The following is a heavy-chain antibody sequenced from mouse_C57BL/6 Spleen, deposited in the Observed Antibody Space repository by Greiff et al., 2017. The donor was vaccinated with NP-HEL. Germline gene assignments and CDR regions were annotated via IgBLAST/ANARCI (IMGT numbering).Heavy chain of an antibody. J-gene: IGHJ2*01. CDR3: ARSPLYYDYDGDYFDY. Sequence: VQLQQPGAELVKPGASVKMSCKASGYTFTSYWITWVKQRPGQGLEWIGDIYPGSGSTNYNEKFKSKATLTVDTSSSTAYMQLRSLTSEDSAVYYCARSPLYYDYDGDYFDYWGQGTTLTVSS. CDR1: GYTFTSYW. D-gene: IGHD2-4*01. CDR2: IYPGSGST. V-gene: IGHV1-55*01.